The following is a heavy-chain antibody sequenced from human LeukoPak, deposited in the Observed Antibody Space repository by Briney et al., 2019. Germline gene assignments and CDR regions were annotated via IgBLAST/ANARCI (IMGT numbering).Heavy chain of an antibody. CDR3: ARGSMPGTGLPFDY. V-gene: IGHV3-53*05. Sequence: GGSLRLSCATSGFTIGKSDMAWVRQAPGKGLEWVSIVYTGGRTFHADSVKGRFTMSRDQSKNTVGLQMNSLRSVDTALYYCARGSMPGTGLPFDYWGQGTQVSVSS. D-gene: IGHD3-9*01. J-gene: IGHJ4*02. CDR1: GFTIGKSD. CDR2: VYTGGRT.